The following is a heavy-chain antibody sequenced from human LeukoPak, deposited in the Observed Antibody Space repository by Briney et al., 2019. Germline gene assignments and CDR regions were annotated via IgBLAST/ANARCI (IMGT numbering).Heavy chain of an antibody. D-gene: IGHD2-2*01. J-gene: IGHJ6*02. CDR3: ARRRTIVVVPAAPYGMDV. CDR2: ISSSGSTI. Sequence: GGSLRLSCAASGFTFSSYEMNWVRQAPGKGLEWVSYISSSGSTIYYADSVKGRFTISRDNAKNSLYLQMNSLRAEDTAVCYCARRRTIVVVPAAPYGMDVWGQGTTVTVSS. V-gene: IGHV3-48*03. CDR1: GFTFSSYE.